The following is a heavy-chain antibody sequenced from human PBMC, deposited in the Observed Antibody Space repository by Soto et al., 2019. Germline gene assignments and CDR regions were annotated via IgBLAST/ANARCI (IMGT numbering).Heavy chain of an antibody. CDR3: ARQITIFGVVIIQYWFDP. V-gene: IGHV4-38-2*01. Sequence: SETLSLTCAVSGYSISSGYYWGWIRQPPGKGLEWIGSIYYSGSTYYNPSLKSRVTISVDTSKNQFSLKLSSVTAADTAVYYCARQITIFGVVIIQYWFDPWGQGTLVTVSS. CDR2: IYYSGST. J-gene: IGHJ5*02. CDR1: GYSISSGYY. D-gene: IGHD3-3*01.